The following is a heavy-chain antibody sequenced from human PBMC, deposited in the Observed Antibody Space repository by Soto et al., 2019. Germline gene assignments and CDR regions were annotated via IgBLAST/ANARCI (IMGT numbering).Heavy chain of an antibody. J-gene: IGHJ4*02. V-gene: IGHV2-5*02. CDR3: AHSRNLIKKDAQVGDFDY. CDR1: GFSLNTDGEG. CDR2: IDWDDDE. Sequence: QITLKESGPTQVKPTQTLTLTCSLSGFSLNTDGEGVGWVRQPPGEALQWLALIDWDDDERYSPSLKTRLTIINDPSKKQVVLIMTNMHPVDTATYYCAHSRNLIKKDAQVGDFDYWGQGTLVTVSS. D-gene: IGHD3-16*01.